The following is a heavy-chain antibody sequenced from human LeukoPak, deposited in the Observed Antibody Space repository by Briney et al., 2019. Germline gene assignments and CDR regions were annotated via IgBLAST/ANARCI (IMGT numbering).Heavy chain of an antibody. J-gene: IGHJ5*02. CDR2: INHSGST. V-gene: IGHV4-34*01. D-gene: IGHD2-2*01. CDR3: ARGLGYCSGTSCSLNWFDP. Sequence: PSETLSLTCAVYRGSFSDHYWNWIRQPPGKGLEWIGEINHSGSTNYNPSLKSRVTMSVDPSKNQFSLNLTSVTAADTAMYYCARGLGYCSGTSCSLNWFDPWGLGNMVTVSS. CDR1: RGSFSDHY.